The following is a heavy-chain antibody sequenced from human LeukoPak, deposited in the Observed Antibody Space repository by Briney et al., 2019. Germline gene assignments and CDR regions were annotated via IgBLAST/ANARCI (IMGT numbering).Heavy chain of an antibody. V-gene: IGHV4-34*01. D-gene: IGHD3-3*01. J-gene: IGHJ6*04. CDR3: ARGTHYDFWSGYSVGV. CDR1: GGSFSGYY. CDR2: INHSGST. Sequence: SETLSLTCAVYGGSFSGYYWSWIRQPPGKGLEWIGEINHSGSTNYNPSLKSRVTISVDTSKNQFSLKLTSVTAADTAVYYCARGTHYDFWSGYSVGVWGKGTTVTISS.